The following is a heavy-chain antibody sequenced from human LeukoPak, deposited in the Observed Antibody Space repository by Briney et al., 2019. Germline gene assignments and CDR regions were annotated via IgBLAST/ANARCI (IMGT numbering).Heavy chain of an antibody. Sequence: GESLKISCKGSGYSFTSYWIGWVRQMPGKGLEWMGIIYPGDSDTRYSPSFQGQVTISADKSISTAYLQWSSLKASDTAMYYCARHPGGYSYGLSGPFDYWGQGALVTVSS. CDR1: GYSFTSYW. J-gene: IGHJ4*02. D-gene: IGHD5-18*01. V-gene: IGHV5-51*01. CDR3: ARHPGGYSYGLSGPFDY. CDR2: IYPGDSDT.